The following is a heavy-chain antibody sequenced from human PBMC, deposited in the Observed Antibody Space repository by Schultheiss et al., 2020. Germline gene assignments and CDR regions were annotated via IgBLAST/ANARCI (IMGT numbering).Heavy chain of an antibody. V-gene: IGHV1-2*02. J-gene: IGHJ4*02. CDR1: GYTFTGNY. D-gene: IGHD2-15*01. CDR2: INPNSGGT. Sequence: ASVKVSCEASGYTFTGNYMHWVRQAPGQGLEWMGWINPNSGGTNYAQKFQGRVTITRDTSASTAYMELSSLRSEDTAVYYCARGGLVVVVAATGYFDYWGQGTLVTVSS. CDR3: ARGGLVVVVAATGYFDY.